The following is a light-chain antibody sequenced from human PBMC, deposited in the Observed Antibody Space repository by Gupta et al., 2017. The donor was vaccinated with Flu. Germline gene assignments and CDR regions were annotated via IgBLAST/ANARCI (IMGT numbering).Light chain of an antibody. CDR1: QSVSSN. Sequence: PATLSVSPGERATLSCRASQSVSSNLAWYQQKPGQAPWLLIYGVSTRATGIPARFSGSGSGTEFTLTISSLQSEDFAVYYCQQDNNWPYTFGQGTKMEIK. CDR2: GVS. V-gene: IGKV3-15*01. CDR3: QQDNNWPYT. J-gene: IGKJ2*01.